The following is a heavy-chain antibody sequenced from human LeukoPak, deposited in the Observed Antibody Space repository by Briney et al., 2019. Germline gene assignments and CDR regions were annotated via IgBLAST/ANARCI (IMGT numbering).Heavy chain of an antibody. D-gene: IGHD4/OR15-4a*01. CDR1: GFTLSSYA. CDR2: ISSSSSTI. J-gene: IGHJ4*02. CDR3: GKAPTHSRVWDDYDTNILSH. V-gene: IGHV3-48*01. Sequence: PGGSLRLSCAASGFTLSSYAMSWVRQAPGKGLEWVSYISSSSSTIYYADSVKGRFTISRDNSKNTLYLQMNSLRADDTAVYYCGKAPTHSRVWDDYDTNILSHWGQEPWSPSPQ.